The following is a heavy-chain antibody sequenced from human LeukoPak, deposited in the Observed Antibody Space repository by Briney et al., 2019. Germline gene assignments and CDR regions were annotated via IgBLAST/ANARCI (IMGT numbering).Heavy chain of an antibody. V-gene: IGHV3-21*01. CDR1: GFTFSSYS. CDR3: ARDCSGGSCRAKFDH. CDR2: ITTSGSYI. D-gene: IGHD2-15*01. Sequence: GGSLRLSCAASGFTFSSYSMNWVRQAPGKGLEWVSSITTSGSYIYYADSVKGRFTISRDNAKNSLYLQMNSLRADDTAVYYCARDCSGGSCRAKFDHWGQGTLVTVSS. J-gene: IGHJ4*02.